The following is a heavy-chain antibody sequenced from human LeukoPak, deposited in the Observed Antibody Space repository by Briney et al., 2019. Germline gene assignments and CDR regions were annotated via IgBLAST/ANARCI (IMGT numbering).Heavy chain of an antibody. CDR3: ARGPRITMVRGVSRRSASFDY. CDR1: GGSISSYY. Sequence: SETLSLTCTVSGGSISSYYWSWIRQPPGKGLEWIGYIYYSGSTNYNPSLKSRVTISVDTSKNQFSLKLSSVTAADTAVYYCARGPRITMVRGVSRRSASFDYWGQGTLVTVSS. D-gene: IGHD3-10*01. J-gene: IGHJ4*02. CDR2: IYYSGST. V-gene: IGHV4-59*12.